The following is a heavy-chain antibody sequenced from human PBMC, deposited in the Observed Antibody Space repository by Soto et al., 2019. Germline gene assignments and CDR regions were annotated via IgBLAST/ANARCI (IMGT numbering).Heavy chain of an antibody. CDR3: AKGSYYGSGNYYTVRPFDY. CDR1: GFSFSNYD. CDR2: ISGNGNKK. J-gene: IGHJ4*02. Sequence: EVQLLESGGGLVQSGGSQRVSCAASGFSFSNYDMSWVRQAPGKGLEWVSTISGNGNKKYYADSVKGRFTISRDNSKNTLYLQMNGLRAEDTAVYYCAKGSYYGSGNYYTVRPFDYWGQGTLVTVSS. D-gene: IGHD3-10*01. V-gene: IGHV3-23*01.